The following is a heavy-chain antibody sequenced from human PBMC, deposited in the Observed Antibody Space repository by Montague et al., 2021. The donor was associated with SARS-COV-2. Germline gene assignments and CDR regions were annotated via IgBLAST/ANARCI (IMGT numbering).Heavy chain of an antibody. J-gene: IGHJ4*02. CDR1: GGSISSGRYY. CDR2: IYTSGST. V-gene: IGHV4-61*02. Sequence: TLSLTCTVSGGSISSGRYYWNWIRQPAGKGLEWIGRIYTSGSTNHNPSLKSRVSISADTSNNQVSLSLSSVTAADTAVYYCARDGSQYYYVLGIDYWGQAILVTVSS. D-gene: IGHD3-10*01. CDR3: ARDGSQYYYVLGIDY.